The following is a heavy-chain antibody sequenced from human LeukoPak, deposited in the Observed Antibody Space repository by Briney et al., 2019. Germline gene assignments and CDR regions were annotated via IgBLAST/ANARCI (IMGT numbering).Heavy chain of an antibody. CDR1: GGPMSSYS. Sequence: SETLSLTCTVSGGPMSSYSWSWILRPARARVGWCGRIYTSGSTNYTTCLKSRVTMSVDTSKNQFSLKLMSVTAADTAVYYCARAGGYSSGWLRFDYWGQGTLVTVSS. J-gene: IGHJ4*02. V-gene: IGHV4-4*07. D-gene: IGHD6-19*01. CDR3: ARAGGYSSGWLRFDY. CDR2: IYTSGST.